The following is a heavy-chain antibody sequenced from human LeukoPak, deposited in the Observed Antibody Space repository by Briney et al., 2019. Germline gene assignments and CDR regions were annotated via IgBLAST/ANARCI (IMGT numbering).Heavy chain of an antibody. V-gene: IGHV2-5*02. Sequence: AGPTLVKPTETLTLTCSFSGFSLKSGGEAVGWVRQPPGSALGFLSLVYWDNDYRYSPSLNYRLNTIKDTSKNQVVLTMINMDPVDTGTYYCAHRRGYTYGYEAFDHWGQG. D-gene: IGHD5-18*01. J-gene: IGHJ4*02. CDR1: GFSLKSGGEA. CDR3: AHRRGYTYGYEAFDH. CDR2: VYWDNDY.